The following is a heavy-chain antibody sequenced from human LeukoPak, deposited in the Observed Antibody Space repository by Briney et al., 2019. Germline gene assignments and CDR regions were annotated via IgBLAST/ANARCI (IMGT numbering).Heavy chain of an antibody. CDR2: IRYDGSNK. D-gene: IGHD6-13*01. Sequence: GGSLRLSCAASGFTFSSYGMHWVRQAPGKGLEWVAFIRYDGSNKYYADSVKGRFTISRDNAKNTLYLQMNSLRAEDTAVYYCARARIAAAGVDYWGQGTLVTVSS. CDR1: GFTFSSYG. CDR3: ARARIAAAGVDY. J-gene: IGHJ4*02. V-gene: IGHV3-30*02.